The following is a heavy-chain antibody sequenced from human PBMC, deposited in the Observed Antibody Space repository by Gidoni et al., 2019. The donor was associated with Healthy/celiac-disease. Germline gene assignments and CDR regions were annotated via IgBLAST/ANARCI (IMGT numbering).Heavy chain of an antibody. CDR1: GGTYSSYA. CDR3: ASHTIVGATTATYYYGMDV. CDR2: IIPIFGIA. Sequence: QVQLVQSGAEVKKPGSSVTVSCQASGGTYSSYAISCVRQDPGQGLEWMGGIIPIFGIANYEQKFQGRVTITADKSTSTAYMELSSLRSEDTAVYYCASHTIVGATTATYYYGMDVWGQGTTVTVSS. J-gene: IGHJ6*02. V-gene: IGHV1-69*17. D-gene: IGHD1-26*01.